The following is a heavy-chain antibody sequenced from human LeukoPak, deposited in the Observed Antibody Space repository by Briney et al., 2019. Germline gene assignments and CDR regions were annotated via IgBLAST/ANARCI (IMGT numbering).Heavy chain of an antibody. Sequence: SETLFLTCTVSGGSINSYYWSWIRQPPGKGLEWIGCIYYSGSTNYNPSLKSRVTISVDTSKNQFSLKLSSVTAADTAVYYCARAPNLYSSSWFDWGQGTLVTVSS. D-gene: IGHD6-13*01. J-gene: IGHJ4*02. V-gene: IGHV4-59*01. CDR2: IYYSGST. CDR1: GGSINSYY. CDR3: ARAPNLYSSSWFD.